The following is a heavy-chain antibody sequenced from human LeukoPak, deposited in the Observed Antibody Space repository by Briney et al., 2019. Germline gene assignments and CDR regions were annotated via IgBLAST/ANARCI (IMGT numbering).Heavy chain of an antibody. V-gene: IGHV3-30*04. CDR3: ARDSYSSSWDYYYYYMDV. CDR2: ISYDGSNK. J-gene: IGHJ6*03. Sequence: GGSLRLSCAASGFTFSSYAMHWVRQAPGKGLEWVAVISYDGSNKYYADSVKGRFTISRDNSKNTLYLQMNSLRAEDTAVYYCARDSYSSSWDYYYYYMDVWGKGTTVTVSS. CDR1: GFTFSSYA. D-gene: IGHD6-13*01.